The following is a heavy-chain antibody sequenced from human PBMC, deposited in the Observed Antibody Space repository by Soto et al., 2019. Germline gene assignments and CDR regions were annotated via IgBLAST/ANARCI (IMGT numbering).Heavy chain of an antibody. J-gene: IGHJ4*02. Sequence: ASVKVSCKASCYTFTSYGISWVRQAPGQGLEWMGWISAYNGNTNYAQKLQGRVTMTTDTSTSTAYMELRSLRSDDTAVYYCARLRYYYDSSGYSRYYFDYWGQGTLVTLSS. CDR2: ISAYNGNT. D-gene: IGHD3-22*01. V-gene: IGHV1-18*01. CDR1: CYTFTSYG. CDR3: ARLRYYYDSSGYSRYYFDY.